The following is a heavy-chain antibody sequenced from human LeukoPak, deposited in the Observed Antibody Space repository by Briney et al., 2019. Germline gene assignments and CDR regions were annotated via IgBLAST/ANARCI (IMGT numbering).Heavy chain of an antibody. D-gene: IGHD3-10*01. CDR3: ARDSDYGMDV. CDR1: GASISNYY. Sequence: PSETLSLTCTVSGASISNYYWSWIRQPPGEGLEWIGYLFYSGSTNYSPSLKSRVTISVDMSKSQLSLNLTSVTAADTAVYYCARDSDYGMDVWGQGTTVTVSS. J-gene: IGHJ6*02. V-gene: IGHV4-59*01. CDR2: LFYSGST.